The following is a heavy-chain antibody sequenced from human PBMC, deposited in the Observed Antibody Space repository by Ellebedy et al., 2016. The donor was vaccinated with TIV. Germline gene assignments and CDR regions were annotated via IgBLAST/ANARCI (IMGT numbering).Heavy chain of an antibody. V-gene: IGHV3-30-3*01. J-gene: IGHJ4*02. CDR3: AREGISLNDYFDY. Sequence: GESLKISCAASGFTFSTYSMHWVRQAPGKGLEWMALISSNGDIQYYADSVKGRFTISRDNSKNTLYVQMNIVRAEDTAVYYCAREGISLNDYFDYWGQGTLVTVSS. CDR2: ISSNGDIQ. CDR1: GFTFSTYS. D-gene: IGHD2/OR15-2a*01.